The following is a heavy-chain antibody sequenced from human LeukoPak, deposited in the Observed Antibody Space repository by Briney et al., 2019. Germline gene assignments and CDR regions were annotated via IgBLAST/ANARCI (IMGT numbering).Heavy chain of an antibody. D-gene: IGHD3-22*01. J-gene: IGHJ4*02. V-gene: IGHV3-23*01. Sequence: GGSLRLSCTASGFTFSSYAMSCVRQAPGKGLEWVPTMSGSVDSTYYADSVKGRFTVSRDNSKNTLYLHMNSLRAEDTAVYFCANPDGSGFYFSIRLDFWGQGPLVTVSS. CDR1: GFTFSSYA. CDR2: MSGSVDST. CDR3: ANPDGSGFYFSIRLDF.